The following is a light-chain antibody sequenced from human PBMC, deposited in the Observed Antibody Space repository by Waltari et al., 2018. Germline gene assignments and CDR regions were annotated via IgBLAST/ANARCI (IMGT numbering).Light chain of an antibody. CDR3: AAWDDSLYGL. CDR2: RNN. V-gene: IGLV1-47*01. CDR1: SNF. Sequence: QSVLTQPPSASGTPGQRITIHCSGRSNFVDWYQQLPGTAPKLLIYRNNERPSGVPDRFSGSKSGTSASLTISGLRSDDEGYYYCAAWDDSLYGLFGGGTKLTVL. J-gene: IGLJ2*01.